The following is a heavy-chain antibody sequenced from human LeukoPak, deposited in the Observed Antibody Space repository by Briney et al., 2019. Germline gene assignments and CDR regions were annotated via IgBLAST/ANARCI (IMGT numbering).Heavy chain of an antibody. CDR3: AKDSSGYYYGYFDY. D-gene: IGHD3-22*01. J-gene: IGHJ4*02. CDR2: ISWNSGSI. CDR1: GFTFDDYA. Sequence: GRSLRLSCAASGFTFDDYAMHWVRQAPGEGLGWVSGISWNSGSIGYADSVKGRFTISRDNAKNSLYLQMNSLRAEDTALYYCAKDSSGYYYGYFDYWGQGTLVTVSS. V-gene: IGHV3-9*01.